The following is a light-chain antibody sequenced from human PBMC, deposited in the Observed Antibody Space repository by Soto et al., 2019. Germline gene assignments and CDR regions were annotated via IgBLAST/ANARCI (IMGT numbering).Light chain of an antibody. CDR3: AAWDDRLNGQGV. Sequence: QSVLTQPPSASGTPGLRVTISCSGSSSNIGTYTVNWYQQLPGTAPKLLIYSTHQRPSGVPDRFSGSKSGTSASLAISGLQSEDEADYYCAAWDDRLNGQGVFGGGTKLTVL. CDR2: STH. V-gene: IGLV1-44*01. CDR1: SSNIGTYT. J-gene: IGLJ2*01.